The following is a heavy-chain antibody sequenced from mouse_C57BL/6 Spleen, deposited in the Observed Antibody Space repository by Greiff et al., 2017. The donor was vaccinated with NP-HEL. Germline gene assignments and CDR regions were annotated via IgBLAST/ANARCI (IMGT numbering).Heavy chain of an antibody. CDR1: GFSLTSYG. J-gene: IGHJ4*01. Sequence: QVQLQQSGPGLVAPSQSLSITCTVSGFSLTSYGVDWVRQSPGKGLEWLGVIWGVGSTNYNSALKSRLSISKDNSKSQVFLKMNSLQTDDTAMYYCASGGGSSYEAMDYWGQGTSVTVSS. CDR3: ASGGGSSYEAMDY. V-gene: IGHV2-6*01. D-gene: IGHD1-1*01. CDR2: IWGVGST.